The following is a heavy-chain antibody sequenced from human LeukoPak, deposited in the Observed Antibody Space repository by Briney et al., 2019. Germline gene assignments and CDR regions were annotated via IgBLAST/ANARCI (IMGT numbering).Heavy chain of an antibody. CDR1: GYTFNIYG. J-gene: IGHJ4*02. D-gene: IGHD6-13*01. CDR2: ISAYNGNT. Sequence: PAASVKVPCKASGYTFNIYGISWARQAPGQGLEWMGWISAYNGNTNYAQKLQGRVTMTTDTSTSTAYMELRSLRSDDTAVYYCARGWVAAGTDYWGQGTLVTVSS. V-gene: IGHV1-18*01. CDR3: ARGWVAAGTDY.